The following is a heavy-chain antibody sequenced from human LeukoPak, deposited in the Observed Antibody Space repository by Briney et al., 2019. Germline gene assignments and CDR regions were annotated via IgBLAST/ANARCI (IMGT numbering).Heavy chain of an antibody. J-gene: IGHJ2*01. CDR2: TYGDGST. Sequence: GGSLRLSCAASGFPDCGNYITGVRQAPGEGLEWVSVTYGDGSTSYADSVKDRFTISRDISKNTFFLQMNNLRAEDTAVYYCARRGRGHRNWYFDLWGRGTLVTVSS. V-gene: IGHV3-66*01. CDR3: ARRGRGHRNWYFDL. CDR1: GFPDCGNY. D-gene: IGHD1-14*01.